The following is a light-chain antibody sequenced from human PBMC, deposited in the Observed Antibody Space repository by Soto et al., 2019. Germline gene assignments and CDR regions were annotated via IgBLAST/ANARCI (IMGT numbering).Light chain of an antibody. V-gene: IGKV3-20*01. J-gene: IGKJ5*01. CDR3: QQYGASPIT. CDR1: QSFITTS. Sequence: EIVLTQSPGTLSLSPGERATLSCGASQSFITTSLACYQQKPGQAPRLIIYGASRRATGIPDRFSGSGSGTDFTLTISRLEPEDFAVYYCQQYGASPITFGQGTRLEN. CDR2: GAS.